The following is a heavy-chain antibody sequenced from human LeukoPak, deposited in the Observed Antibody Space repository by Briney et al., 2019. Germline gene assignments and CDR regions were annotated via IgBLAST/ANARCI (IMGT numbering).Heavy chain of an antibody. CDR2: ISYDGSNK. CDR3: AKDRRRYCSSTSCSNNWFDP. D-gene: IGHD2-2*01. CDR1: GFTFSSYA. J-gene: IGHJ5*02. V-gene: IGHV3-30*04. Sequence: GRSLRLSCAASGFTFSSYAMHWVRQAPGKGLEWVAVISYDGSNKYYADSVKGRFTISRDNSKNTLYLQMNSLRAEDTAVYYCAKDRRRYCSSTSCSNNWFDPWGQGTLVTVSS.